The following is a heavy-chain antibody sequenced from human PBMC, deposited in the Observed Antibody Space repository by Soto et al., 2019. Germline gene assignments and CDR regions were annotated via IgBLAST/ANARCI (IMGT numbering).Heavy chain of an antibody. CDR3: ARDLNRYYYDKSGQRWFER. V-gene: IGHV1-18*04. CDR1: GYTFTSYG. CDR2: ISAYNGNT. D-gene: IGHD3-22*01. J-gene: IGHJ5*02. Sequence: ASVKVSCKASGYTFTSYGISWVRQAPGQGLEWMGWISAYNGNTNYAQKLQGRVTMTTDTSTSTAYMELRSLRSDDTAVYYCARDLNRYYYDKSGQRWFERLGKETMVIVSS.